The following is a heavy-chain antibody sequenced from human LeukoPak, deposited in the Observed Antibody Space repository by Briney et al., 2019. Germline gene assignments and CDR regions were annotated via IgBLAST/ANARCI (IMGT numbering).Heavy chain of an antibody. CDR1: GYTFTGYY. J-gene: IGHJ4*02. CDR2: INPNSGGT. Sequence: ASVKVSCKASGYTFTGYYMHWLRQAPGQGLEWMGWINPNSGGTNYAQKFQGRVTMTRDTSISTAYMELSRLRSDDTAVYYCARVSTHTDFWSGYTYYFDYWGQGTLVTVSS. V-gene: IGHV1-2*02. CDR3: ARVSTHTDFWSGYTYYFDY. D-gene: IGHD3-3*01.